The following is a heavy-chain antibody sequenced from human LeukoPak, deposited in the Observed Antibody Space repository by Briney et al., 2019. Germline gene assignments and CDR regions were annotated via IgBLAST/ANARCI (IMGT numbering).Heavy chain of an antibody. J-gene: IGHJ5*02. V-gene: IGHV4-39*01. CDR3: ATYGRSYYYGSGSYYKMLESDP. CDR2: IYYSGST. Sequence: PSETLSLTCTVSGGSISSSSYYWGWIRQPPGKGLEWIGSIYYSGSTYYNPSLKSRVTISVDTSKNQFSLKLSSVTAADTAVYYCATYGRSYYYGSGSYYKMLESDPWGQGTLVTVSS. D-gene: IGHD3-10*01. CDR1: GGSISSSSYY.